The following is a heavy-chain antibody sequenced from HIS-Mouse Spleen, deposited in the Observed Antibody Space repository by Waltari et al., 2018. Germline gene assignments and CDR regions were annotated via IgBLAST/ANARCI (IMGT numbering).Heavy chain of an antibody. Sequence: QLQLQESGPGLVKPSETLSLTCTVSGGSISSSSYYWGWIRQPPGKGREWIGSIYYSGGPYYNPSLQSRVTISVDTSKNQFSLKLSSVTAADTAVYYCAREIPYSSSWYDWYFDLWGRGTLVTVSS. D-gene: IGHD6-13*01. CDR1: GGSISSSSYY. CDR2: IYYSGGP. J-gene: IGHJ2*01. V-gene: IGHV4-39*07. CDR3: AREIPYSSSWYDWYFDL.